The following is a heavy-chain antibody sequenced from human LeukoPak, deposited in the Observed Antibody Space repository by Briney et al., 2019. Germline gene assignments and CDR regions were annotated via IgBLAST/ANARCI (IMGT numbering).Heavy chain of an antibody. CDR1: GGSIRTYY. D-gene: IGHD3-22*01. V-gene: IGHV4-59*01. J-gene: IGHJ4*02. Sequence: SETLSLTCTVSGGSIRTYYWSWIRQPPGKGLEWLGYIFYSGTTNYNPSLKSRVTISVDTSKNQFSLKLTSVTAADTAVYYCARDWTSGFHSLDYWGQGTLVTVSS. CDR3: ARDWTSGFHSLDY. CDR2: IFYSGTT.